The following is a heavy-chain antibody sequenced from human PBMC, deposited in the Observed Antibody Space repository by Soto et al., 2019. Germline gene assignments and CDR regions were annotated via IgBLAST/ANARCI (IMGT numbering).Heavy chain of an antibody. Sequence: GGSLRLSCAASGFTFSSYGMHWVRQAPGKGLEWVAVISYDGSNKYYADSVKGRFTISRDNSKNTLYLQMNSLRAEDTAVYYCAKDLLRAWLLLPALDYWGQGTLVTVSS. CDR1: GFTFSSYG. CDR2: ISYDGSNK. J-gene: IGHJ4*02. CDR3: AKDLLRAWLLLPALDY. V-gene: IGHV3-30*18. D-gene: IGHD2-15*01.